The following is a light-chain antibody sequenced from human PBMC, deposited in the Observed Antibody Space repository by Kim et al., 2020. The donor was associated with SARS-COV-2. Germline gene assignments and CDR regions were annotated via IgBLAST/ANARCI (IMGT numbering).Light chain of an antibody. CDR3: QQFSVYPRT. CDR2: GAS. J-gene: IGKJ1*01. Sequence: ASVGDRVTITCRASHRITNYVAWYQQNPGKAPKLLIYGASTLQSEVPSRFSGRGSGTEFTLTISSLQPEDFATYYCQQFSVYPRTFGQGTKVDIK. V-gene: IGKV1-9*01. CDR1: HRITNY.